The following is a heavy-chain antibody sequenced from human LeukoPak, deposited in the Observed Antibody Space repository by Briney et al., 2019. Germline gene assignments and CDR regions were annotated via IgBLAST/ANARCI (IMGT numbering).Heavy chain of an antibody. CDR2: IYYSGST. Sequence: PSETLSLTCTVSGGSISSYYWSWIRQPPGKGLEWIGYIYYSGSTNYNPSLKSRVTISVDTSKNQFSLKLSSVTAADTAVYYCARDQRSIAARRFDPWGQGTLVTVSS. J-gene: IGHJ5*02. CDR3: ARDQRSIAARRFDP. CDR1: GGSISSYY. V-gene: IGHV4-59*01. D-gene: IGHD6-6*01.